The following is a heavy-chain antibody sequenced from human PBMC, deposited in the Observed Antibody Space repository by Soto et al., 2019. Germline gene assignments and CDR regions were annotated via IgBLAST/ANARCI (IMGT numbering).Heavy chain of an antibody. CDR2: IIPILGIA. CDR1: GGTFSSYT. D-gene: IGHD3-10*02. Sequence: QVQLVQSGAEVKKPGSSVKVSCKASGGTFSSYTIIWVRQAPGQGLEWMGRIIPILGIANYAQKFQGRVTITADKATSTAYMELRGLRSEDTAVYYCARVTLFSPLGWCDPWGQGTLVTVSS. CDR3: ARVTLFSPLGWCDP. V-gene: IGHV1-69*02. J-gene: IGHJ5*02.